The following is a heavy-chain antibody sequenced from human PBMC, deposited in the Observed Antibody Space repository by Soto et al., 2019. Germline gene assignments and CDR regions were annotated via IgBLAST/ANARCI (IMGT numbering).Heavy chain of an antibody. CDR3: AREGTTLYYFDY. J-gene: IGHJ4*02. V-gene: IGHV1-18*01. CDR1: GYTFTSSG. Sequence: ASVKVSCKASGYTFTSSGISWVRQAPGQGLEWMGWISAYNGNTNYAQKLQGRVTMTTDTSTTTAYMELRNLRSDDTAVYYCAREGTTLYYFDYWAQGTLVTVSS. CDR2: ISAYNGNT. D-gene: IGHD4-17*01.